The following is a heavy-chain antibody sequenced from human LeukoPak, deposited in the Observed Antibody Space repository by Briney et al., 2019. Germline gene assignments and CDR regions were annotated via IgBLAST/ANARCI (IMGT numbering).Heavy chain of an antibody. D-gene: IGHD5-24*01. CDR2: IYYSGST. Sequence: PSETLSLTCTVSGGSISSSSYYWGWIRQPPGKGLEWIGSIYYSGSTNYNPSLKSRVTISVDTSKNQFSLKLSSVTAADTAVYYCARVRGRDGYPDYWGQGTLVTVSS. CDR3: ARVRGRDGYPDY. V-gene: IGHV4-39*07. CDR1: GGSISSSSYY. J-gene: IGHJ4*02.